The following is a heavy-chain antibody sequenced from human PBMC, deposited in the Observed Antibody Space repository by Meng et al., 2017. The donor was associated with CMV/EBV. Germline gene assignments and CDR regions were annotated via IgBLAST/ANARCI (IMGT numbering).Heavy chain of an antibody. V-gene: IGHV3-7*01. CDR3: AKRKGGYSYGDFDY. Sequence: GGSLSLSCAASGFTFSSYWMSWVRQAPGKGLEWVANIKQDGSEKYYVDSVKGRFTISRDNAKHSLYLQMNSLRAEDTAVYYCAKRKGGYSYGDFDYWGQGTLVTVSS. J-gene: IGHJ4*02. CDR1: GFTFSSYW. D-gene: IGHD5-18*01. CDR2: IKQDGSEK.